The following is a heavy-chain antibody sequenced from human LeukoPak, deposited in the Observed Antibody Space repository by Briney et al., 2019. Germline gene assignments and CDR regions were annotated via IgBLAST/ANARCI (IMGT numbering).Heavy chain of an antibody. V-gene: IGHV3-48*01. Sequence: GGSLRLSCAASGFTFSSYSMNWVRQAPGKGLEWVSYIRSDSSTIYYADSVKGRFTISRDNAKNSLYLQMNSLRGEDTAVYYCARDPEGLDYWGQGTLVTVSS. CDR1: GFTFSSYS. CDR2: IRSDSSTI. CDR3: ARDPEGLDY. J-gene: IGHJ4*02.